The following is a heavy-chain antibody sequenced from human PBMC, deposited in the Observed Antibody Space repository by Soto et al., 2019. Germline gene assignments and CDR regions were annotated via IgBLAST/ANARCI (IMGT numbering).Heavy chain of an antibody. Sequence: GESLKISCKGSGYNFAGYWIAWVRQMPGKGLELMGIIYPSDSDTRYRPSFQGQVTISADKSISTAYLQWSSLKASDTAMYYCAREGSSSYYYYYGMDVWGQGTTVTVSS. D-gene: IGHD6-6*01. V-gene: IGHV5-51*01. CDR1: GYNFAGYW. CDR2: IYPSDSDT. J-gene: IGHJ6*02. CDR3: AREGSSSYYYYYGMDV.